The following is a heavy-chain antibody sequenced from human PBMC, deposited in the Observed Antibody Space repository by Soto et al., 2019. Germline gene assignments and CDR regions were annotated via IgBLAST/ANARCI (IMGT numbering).Heavy chain of an antibody. Sequence: QLQLQESGPGLVKPSETLSLTCTVSGGSISSSSYYWGWIRQPPGKGLEWIGSIYYSGSTYYNPSLKRLVTISVDTSKHHFSLKLSSVTAADTAVYYCARHLVIQLDAFDIWGQGTMVTFSS. V-gene: IGHV4-39*01. CDR2: IYYSGST. D-gene: IGHD5-18*01. CDR3: ARHLVIQLDAFDI. J-gene: IGHJ3*02. CDR1: GGSISSSSYY.